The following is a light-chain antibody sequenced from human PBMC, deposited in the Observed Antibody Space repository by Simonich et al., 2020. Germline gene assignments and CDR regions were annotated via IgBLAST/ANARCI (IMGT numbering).Light chain of an antibody. V-gene: IGKV1-39*01. CDR1: QSISSY. CDR3: QQSYSTPWT. CDR2: DAS. Sequence: IQMTQSPSSLSASVGDRVTITCRASQSISSYLNWYQQKPGKAPKLLIYDASSLQRGVPSRFSGSGAGTDFTLTISRLQPEDFATYYCQQSYSTPWTFGQGTKVEIK. J-gene: IGKJ1*01.